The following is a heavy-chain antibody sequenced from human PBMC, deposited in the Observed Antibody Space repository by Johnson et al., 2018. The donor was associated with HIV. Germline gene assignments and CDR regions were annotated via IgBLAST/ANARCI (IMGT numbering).Heavy chain of an antibody. V-gene: IGHV3-20*04. CDR3: ARDLGSGYNDAFDI. CDR1: GFTFSSYW. CDR2: IHWNGGST. D-gene: IGHD3-22*01. J-gene: IGHJ3*02. Sequence: VQLVESGGGLVQPGGSLRLSCAASGFTFSSYWMSWVRQAPGKGLEWVSVIHWNGGSTGYADSVKGRFTISRDNAKNSLYLQMNSLRAEDTALYYCARDLGSGYNDAFDIWGQGTMVTISS.